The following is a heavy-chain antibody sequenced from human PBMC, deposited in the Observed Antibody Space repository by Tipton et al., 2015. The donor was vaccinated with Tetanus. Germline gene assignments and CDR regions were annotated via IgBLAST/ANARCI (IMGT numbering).Heavy chain of an antibody. CDR3: ARGEDIVVVPAAIFDY. D-gene: IGHD2-2*01. J-gene: IGHJ4*02. Sequence: AGLVKPSETLSLTCAVYGGSFSGYYWSWIRQPPGKGLEWIGEINHSGSTNYNPSLKGRVTISVDTSKNQFSLKLSSVTAADTAVYYCARGEDIVVVPAAIFDYWGQGTLVTVSS. CDR1: GGSFSGYY. V-gene: IGHV4-34*01. CDR2: INHSGST.